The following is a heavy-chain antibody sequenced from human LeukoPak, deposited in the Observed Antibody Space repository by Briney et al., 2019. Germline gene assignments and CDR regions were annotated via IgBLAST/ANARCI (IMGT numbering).Heavy chain of an antibody. CDR1: GGTFSRYA. J-gene: IGHJ6*02. Sequence: SVKVSCKASGGTFSRYAISWVRQAPGQGLEWMGRIIPIIGIVNYAQKFQGRVTITADKSTSTAYMELNSLRSEDTAVYYCARVPSGYTPNANYYYYGMDVWGQGTTVTISS. CDR3: ARVPSGYTPNANYYYYGMDV. D-gene: IGHD5-12*01. V-gene: IGHV1-69*04. CDR2: IIPIIGIV.